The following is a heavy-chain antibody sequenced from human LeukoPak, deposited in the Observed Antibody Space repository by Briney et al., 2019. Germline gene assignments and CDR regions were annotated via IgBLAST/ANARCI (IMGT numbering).Heavy chain of an antibody. CDR1: GFTFSSYW. D-gene: IGHD5-18*01. CDR2: IKQDGSEK. J-gene: IGHJ4*02. V-gene: IGHV3-7*01. Sequence: GGSLRLSCAASGFTFSSYWMSWVRQAPGKGLEWVANIKQDGSEKYYVDSVKGRFTISRDNAKNSLYLQMNSLRAEDTAVYYCARGPRYSYGAHFDYWGRGTLVTVSS. CDR3: ARGPRYSYGAHFDY.